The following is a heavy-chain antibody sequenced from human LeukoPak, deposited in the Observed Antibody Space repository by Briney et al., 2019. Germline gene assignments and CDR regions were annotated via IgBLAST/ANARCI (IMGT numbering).Heavy chain of an antibody. Sequence: SQTLSLTCAVSGGSISSGGYSWSWIRQPPGKGLEWIGYIYHSGSTYYNPSLKSRVTISVDTSKNQFSLKLSSVTAADTAVYYCARITYDFWSGYTIDYWGQGTLVTVSS. V-gene: IGHV4-30-2*02. CDR3: ARITYDFWSGYTIDY. D-gene: IGHD3-3*01. J-gene: IGHJ4*02. CDR1: GGSISSGGYS. CDR2: IYHSGST.